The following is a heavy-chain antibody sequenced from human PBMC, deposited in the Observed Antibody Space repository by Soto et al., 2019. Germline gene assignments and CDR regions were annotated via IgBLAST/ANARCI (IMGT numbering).Heavy chain of an antibody. CDR3: ARADLGNWFKP. Sequence: VQLVESGGGLVQPGGSLRLSCAASGFAFSRYWMHWVRQAPGKGLLWVSRINEDGSTTTYADSVKGRFTISRDNAKNKVFLQMNSLRAEDTAVYFCARADLGNWFKPWGQGTLVTVSS. CDR2: INEDGSTT. V-gene: IGHV3-74*01. J-gene: IGHJ5*02. CDR1: GFAFSRYW.